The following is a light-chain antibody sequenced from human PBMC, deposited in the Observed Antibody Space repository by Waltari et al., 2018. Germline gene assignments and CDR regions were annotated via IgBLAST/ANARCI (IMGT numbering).Light chain of an antibody. CDR1: QAITNH. Sequence: DIQITQSPSSLSASVVDTVTITCRASQAITNHLAWYQQRPGKPPKLLMYAASSLPSGVPSRFSGSQSGTDFSLTINNLQPEDVATYYCQKYYSAPFTFGPGTKVDLK. J-gene: IGKJ3*01. V-gene: IGKV1-27*01. CDR3: QKYYSAPFT. CDR2: AAS.